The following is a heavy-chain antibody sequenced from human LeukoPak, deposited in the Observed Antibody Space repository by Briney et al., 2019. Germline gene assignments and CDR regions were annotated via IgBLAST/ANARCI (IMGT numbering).Heavy chain of an antibody. D-gene: IGHD3-22*01. CDR1: GIPFSSFG. J-gene: IGHJ4*02. CDR3: ARYFYDSSGKPYYFDP. V-gene: IGHV3-33*01. CDR2: IWYDGSNK. Sequence: VGSLRLSCAAPGIPFSSFGMHWLRQAPGKGLEWVSFIWYDGSNKYYADSVKGRLTISRDNPKNTLYLQMNSLTAEDTAVYYCARYFYDSSGKPYYFDPWGQGTLVSVSS.